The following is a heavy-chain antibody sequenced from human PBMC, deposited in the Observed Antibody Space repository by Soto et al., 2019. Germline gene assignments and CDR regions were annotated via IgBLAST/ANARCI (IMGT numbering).Heavy chain of an antibody. J-gene: IGHJ4*03. V-gene: IGHV3-23*01. Sequence: GGSLRLSCAASGFTFSSYAMSWVRQAPGKGLEWVSAISGSGGSTYYADSVKGQFTISRDNSKNTLYLQMNSLRAEDTAVYYCAKACSGGSCYFDYWGQGTLVTVSS. CDR3: AKACSGGSCYFDY. D-gene: IGHD2-15*01. CDR2: ISGSGGST. CDR1: GFTFSSYA.